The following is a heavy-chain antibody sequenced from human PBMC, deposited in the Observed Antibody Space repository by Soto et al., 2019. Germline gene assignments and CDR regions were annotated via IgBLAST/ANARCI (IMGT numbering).Heavy chain of an antibody. CDR2: ITSDGSST. V-gene: IGHV3-74*01. J-gene: IGHJ4*02. Sequence: GGSLRLSCAASGFTFSSYWMHWVRQAPGKGLVWVSRITSDGSSTSYADSVKGRFTISRDNAKNTLYLQMNSLRAEDTAVYYCARAHTIVVVPAAPDYWGQGT. CDR1: GFTFSSYW. D-gene: IGHD2-2*01. CDR3: ARAHTIVVVPAAPDY.